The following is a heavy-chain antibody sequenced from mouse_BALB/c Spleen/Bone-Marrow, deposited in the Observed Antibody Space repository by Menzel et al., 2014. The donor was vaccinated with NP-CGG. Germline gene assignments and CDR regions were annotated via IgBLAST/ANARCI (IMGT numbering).Heavy chain of an antibody. CDR1: GFTFSSYA. V-gene: IGHV5-9-4*01. D-gene: IGHD2-4*01. Sequence: VESGGGLVKPGGFLKLSCAASGFTFSSYAMSWVRQSPEKRLEWVAEISSGGRYTYYQDTVTGRFTITRNNAKNALYLEMRSLMSEDTAMYYCAREGLRRRAAMDYWGQGTSVTVSS. CDR3: AREGLRRRAAMDY. CDR2: ISSGGRYT. J-gene: IGHJ4*01.